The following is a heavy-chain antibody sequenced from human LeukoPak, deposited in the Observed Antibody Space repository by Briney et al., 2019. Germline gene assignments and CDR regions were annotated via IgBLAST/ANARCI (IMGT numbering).Heavy chain of an antibody. J-gene: IGHJ3*02. CDR3: ARESNDTEITNYYDSSGHAFDI. Sequence: ASVKVSCKASGYTFTSYYMYWVRQAPGRGREWMGVINPSGGSTSYAQKFQGRVTMTRDTSTSTVYMELSSLRSEDTAVYYCARESNDTEITNYYDSSGHAFDIWGQGTMVTVSS. V-gene: IGHV1-46*01. CDR2: INPSGGST. CDR1: GYTFTSYY. D-gene: IGHD3-22*01.